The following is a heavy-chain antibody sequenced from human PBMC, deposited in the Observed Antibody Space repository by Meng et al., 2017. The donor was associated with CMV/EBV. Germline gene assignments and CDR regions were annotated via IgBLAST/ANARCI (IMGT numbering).Heavy chain of an antibody. J-gene: IGHJ4*02. CDR2: IKSKTDGGTT. V-gene: IGHV3-15*07. CDR3: TTDLEGYSGYRDFDY. Sequence: FNFSNAWMNWVRQAPGKGLEWVGRIKSKTDGGTTDYAAPVKGRFTISRDDSKNTLYLQMNSLKTEDTAVYYCTTDLEGYSGYRDFDYWGQGTLVTVSS. D-gene: IGHD5-12*01. CDR1: FNFSNAW.